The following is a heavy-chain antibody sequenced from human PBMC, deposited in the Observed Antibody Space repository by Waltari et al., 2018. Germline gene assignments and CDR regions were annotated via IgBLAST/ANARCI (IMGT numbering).Heavy chain of an antibody. CDR1: GGSFSGYY. V-gene: IGHV4-34*01. D-gene: IGHD2-21*01. CDR2: INHSGST. Sequence: QVQLQQWGAGLLKPSETLSLTCAVYGGSFSGYYWSWIRQPPGKGLEWIGEINHSGSTNSTPSLKSRVTISVDTSKNQFSLKLSSVTAADTAVYYCARGDIVVVGNWFDPWGQGTLVTVSS. J-gene: IGHJ5*02. CDR3: ARGDIVVVGNWFDP.